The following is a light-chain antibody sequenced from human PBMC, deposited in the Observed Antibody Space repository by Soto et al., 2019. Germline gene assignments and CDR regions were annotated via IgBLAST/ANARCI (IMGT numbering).Light chain of an antibody. Sequence: EIVLPQSPGTLSLSPGARATLSCRASQSVSSSYLAWYQQKPGQPTRLLIYGASSRATGIPDRFSGSGSGTDFTLTISRLEPEDFAVFYCQHYDSLPITFGQGTRLENK. CDR1: QSVSSSY. J-gene: IGKJ5*01. CDR3: QHYDSLPIT. V-gene: IGKV3-20*01. CDR2: GAS.